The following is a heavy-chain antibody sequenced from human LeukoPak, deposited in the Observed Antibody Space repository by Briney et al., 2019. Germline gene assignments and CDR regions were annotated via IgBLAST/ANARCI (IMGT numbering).Heavy chain of an antibody. Sequence: QSGGSLRLSCAASGFTFSSYAMPWVRQAPGKGLGWVAVIWYDGSNKYYADSVKGRFTISRDNSKNTLYLQMNSLRAEDTAVYYCARDQRGYSNYVDYWGQGTLVTVSS. D-gene: IGHD4-4*01. CDR2: IWYDGSNK. CDR3: ARDQRGYSNYVDY. V-gene: IGHV3-33*08. CDR1: GFTFSSYA. J-gene: IGHJ4*02.